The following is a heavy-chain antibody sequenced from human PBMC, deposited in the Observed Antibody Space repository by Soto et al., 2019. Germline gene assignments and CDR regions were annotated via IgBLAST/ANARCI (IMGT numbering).Heavy chain of an antibody. V-gene: IGHV4-39*01. CDR2: IDYSVNT. Sequence: QLQLQESGPGLVKPSETLSLTCTVSCGSISSSSYYWGWFRQPPGKRLEWIGIIDYSVNTYYNPSLKSRVAIFVDRSKNQYSLKLCSVIADAAALYYCARLREDTYSSGWYWVDFWGQGTLVTVSS. CDR1: CGSISSSSYY. CDR3: ARLREDTYSSGWYWVDF. J-gene: IGHJ4*02. D-gene: IGHD6-19*01.